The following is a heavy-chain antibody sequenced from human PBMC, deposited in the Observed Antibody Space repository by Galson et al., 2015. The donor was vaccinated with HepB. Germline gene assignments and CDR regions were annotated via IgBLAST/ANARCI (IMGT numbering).Heavy chain of an antibody. J-gene: IGHJ3*02. CDR1: GYTFINYG. D-gene: IGHD1-26*01. V-gene: IGHV1-18*01. CDR2: ISPYNGNT. CDR3: AVSVVGAHGAFDI. Sequence: SVKVSCKASGYTFINYGISWVRQAPGQGLEWMGWISPYNGNTNYAQKLQGRVTMTTDTSTSTAYMELGSLRSDDTAVYYCAVSVVGAHGAFDIWGQGTMVTVSS.